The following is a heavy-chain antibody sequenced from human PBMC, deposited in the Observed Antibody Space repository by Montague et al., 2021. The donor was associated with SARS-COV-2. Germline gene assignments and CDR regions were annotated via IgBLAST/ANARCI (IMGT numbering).Heavy chain of an antibody. CDR3: ARGYCSGSGCYHYYGMDV. CDR2: TNDSGRT. J-gene: IGHJ6*02. D-gene: IGHD2-15*01. V-gene: IGHV4-34*01. Sequence: SETLSLTCAVYGGSFSGYYWSWIRQPPGRGLEWIGETNDSGRTNXNPSLKGRVTISVDTSKNQFSLRLSSMTAAETAVYYCARGYCSGSGCYHYYGMDVWGQGTTVTVSS. CDR1: GGSFSGYY.